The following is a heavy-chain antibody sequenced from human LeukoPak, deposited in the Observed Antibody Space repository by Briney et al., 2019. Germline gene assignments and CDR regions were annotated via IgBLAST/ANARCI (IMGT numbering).Heavy chain of an antibody. CDR3: ARDPDSSGMLDY. CDR1: GYTFTGYY. D-gene: IGHD6-19*01. Sequence: ASVKVSCKASGYTFTGYYMHWVRQAPGQGLEWMGWINPNSGGTNYAQKFQGRVTMTRDTPISTAYMELSRLRSDDTAVYYCARDPDSSGMLDYWGQGTLVTVSS. J-gene: IGHJ4*02. V-gene: IGHV1-2*02. CDR2: INPNSGGT.